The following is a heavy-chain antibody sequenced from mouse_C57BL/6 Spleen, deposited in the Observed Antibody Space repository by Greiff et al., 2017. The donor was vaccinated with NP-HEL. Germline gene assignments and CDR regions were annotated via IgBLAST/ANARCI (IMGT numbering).Heavy chain of an antibody. CDR2: IYPGDGDT. CDR1: GYAFSSYW. J-gene: IGHJ2*01. CDR3: ARETLRYQYYFDY. D-gene: IGHD1-1*01. V-gene: IGHV1-80*01. Sequence: VQLQESGAELVKPGASVKISCKASGYAFSSYWMNWVKQRPGKGLEWIGQIYPGDGDTNYNGKFKGKATLTADKSSSTAYMQLSSLTSEDSAVYFCARETLRYQYYFDYWGQGTTLTVSS.